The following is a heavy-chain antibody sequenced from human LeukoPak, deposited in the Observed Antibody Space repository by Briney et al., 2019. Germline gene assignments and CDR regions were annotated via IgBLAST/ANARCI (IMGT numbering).Heavy chain of an antibody. J-gene: IGHJ4*02. CDR2: IHYSGST. Sequence: SETLSLTCTVSGDSVISGRFYWSWIRQPPGKGLEWIGYIHYSGSTNYNPSLKSRVTISVDTSKNQFSLKLSSVTAADTAVYYCARGHSSGLLFDYWGQGTLVTVSS. CDR3: ARGHSSGLLFDY. CDR1: GDSVISGRFY. V-gene: IGHV4-61*01. D-gene: IGHD6-19*01.